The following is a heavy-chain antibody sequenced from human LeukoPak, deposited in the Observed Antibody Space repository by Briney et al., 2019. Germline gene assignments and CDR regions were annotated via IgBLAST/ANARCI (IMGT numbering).Heavy chain of an antibody. J-gene: IGHJ4*02. CDR3: AREKFKEVRGVVIDY. CDR2: ISAYNGNT. D-gene: IGHD3-10*01. CDR1: VYTFTSYG. Sequence: ASVKVSCKASVYTFTSYGISWVRQAPGQGLEWMGWISAYNGNTNYAQKLQGRVTMTTDTSTSTAYMELRSLRSDDTAVYYCAREKFKEVRGVVIDYWGQGTLVTVSS. V-gene: IGHV1-18*01.